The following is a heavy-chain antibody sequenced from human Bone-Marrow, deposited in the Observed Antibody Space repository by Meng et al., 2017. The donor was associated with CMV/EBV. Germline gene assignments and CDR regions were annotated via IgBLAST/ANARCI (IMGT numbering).Heavy chain of an antibody. V-gene: IGHV3-74*01. J-gene: IGHJ5*02. CDR3: ARGLAILRYFDWSATDNWFDP. CDR1: SYW. D-gene: IGHD3-9*01. Sequence: SYWRHWVRQPPGKGLVWVSRIDSDGSSTSYADSVKGRFTISRDNAKNTLYLQMNSLRAEDTAVYYCARGLAILRYFDWSATDNWFDPWGQGTLVTVSS. CDR2: IDSDGSST.